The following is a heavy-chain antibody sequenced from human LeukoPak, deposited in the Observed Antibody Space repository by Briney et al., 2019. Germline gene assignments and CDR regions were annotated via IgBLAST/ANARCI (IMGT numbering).Heavy chain of an antibody. J-gene: IGHJ4*01. V-gene: IGHV4-4*07. CDR2: MDTSGST. CDR1: GGSISSYY. CDR3: ARGQLVFDY. D-gene: IGHD6-13*01. Sequence: SETLSLTCTVSGGSISSYYWNWIRQPAGKGLEWIGRMDTSGSTNYNPSLKSRVTISVDRSKDQFSLKLSSVTAADTAVYYCARGQLVFDYWGQEPWSPSPQ.